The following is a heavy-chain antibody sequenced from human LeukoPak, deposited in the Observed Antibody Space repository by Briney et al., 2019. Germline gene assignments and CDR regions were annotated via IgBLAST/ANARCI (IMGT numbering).Heavy chain of an antibody. D-gene: IGHD1-26*01. Sequence: ASVKVSCKASGYTFTSYAMHWVRQAPGQRLEWVGWINAGNGNTKYSQKFQGRVTITRDTSASTAYMELSSLRSEDTAVYYCARDGGSYPNDAFDIWGQGTMVTVSS. CDR3: ARDGGSYPNDAFDI. CDR1: GYTFTSYA. V-gene: IGHV1-3*01. J-gene: IGHJ3*02. CDR2: INAGNGNT.